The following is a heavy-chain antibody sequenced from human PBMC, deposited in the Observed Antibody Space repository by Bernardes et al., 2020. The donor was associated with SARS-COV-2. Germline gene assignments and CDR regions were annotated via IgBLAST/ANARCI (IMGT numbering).Heavy chain of an antibody. Sequence: SETLSLTCAVYGGSFSGHYWSWIRQTPGKGLEWIGEINHSGSTNYNPSLKSRVTISVDTSKNQFSLKLSSVTAADTAVYYCARGPPVSTFYGSGSYIGYWGQGTLVTVSS. CDR2: INHSGST. CDR3: ARGPPVSTFYGSGSYIGY. V-gene: IGHV4-34*01. J-gene: IGHJ4*02. CDR1: GGSFSGHY. D-gene: IGHD3-10*01.